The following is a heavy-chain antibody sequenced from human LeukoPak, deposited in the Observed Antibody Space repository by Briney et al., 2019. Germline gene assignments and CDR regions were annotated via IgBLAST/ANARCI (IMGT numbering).Heavy chain of an antibody. CDR1: GYTFTTYG. D-gene: IGHD1-26*01. Sequence: APVKVSCKASGYTFTTYGISWVRQAPGQGLAWLGWISTNYGNTNYAQNVQGRVTMTTDTSTSTAYMELSSLRSDDTAVYYCARGSGSYHPFDNWGQGTLVTVSS. J-gene: IGHJ4*02. CDR2: ISTNYGNT. CDR3: ARGSGSYHPFDN. V-gene: IGHV1-18*01.